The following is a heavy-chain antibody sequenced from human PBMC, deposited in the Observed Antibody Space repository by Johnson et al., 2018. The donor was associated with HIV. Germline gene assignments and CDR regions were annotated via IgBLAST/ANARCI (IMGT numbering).Heavy chain of an antibody. CDR1: GFTFSTYG. J-gene: IGHJ3*02. D-gene: IGHD3-16*01. CDR2: ANSDGSST. CDR3: AREWGIITFGGVIPRNAFDI. Sequence: VQLVESGGGVVQPGGSLRLSCAASGFTFSTYGMHWVRQAPGKGLVWVARANSDGSSTTYADSVKGRVTSSRDKAKNTLHLQMNSRRAEEPALYYCAREWGIITFGGVIPRNAFDIWGQGTMVTVSS. V-gene: IGHV3-74*01.